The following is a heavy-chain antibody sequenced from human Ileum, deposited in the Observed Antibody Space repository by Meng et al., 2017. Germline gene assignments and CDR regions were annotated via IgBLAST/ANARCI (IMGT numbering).Heavy chain of an antibody. V-gene: IGHV4-34*01. CDR3: AVGPASEWFFDS. Sequence: QVPLQQWGPGLLKPSETLSLTCAVDGGSSSGDYWSWLRQTPGKGLEWIGEINRGGATNYSPSLRSRATISIDTSKNQFSLNLTSATAADTAVYYCAVGPASEWFFDSWGQGSLVTVSS. CDR2: INRGGAT. D-gene: IGHD3-3*01. J-gene: IGHJ4*02. CDR1: GGSSSGDY.